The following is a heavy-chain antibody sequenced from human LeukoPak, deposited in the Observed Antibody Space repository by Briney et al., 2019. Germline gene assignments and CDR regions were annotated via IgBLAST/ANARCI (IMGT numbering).Heavy chain of an antibody. CDR2: ISYDGSNK. Sequence: GRSLRLSCAASGFTFSSYGMPWVRQAPGKGLEWVAVISYDGSNKYYADSVKGRFTISRDNSKNTLYLQMNSLRAEDTAVYYCAKQSSGYDLANFDYWGQGTLVTVSS. J-gene: IGHJ4*02. D-gene: IGHD5-12*01. V-gene: IGHV3-30*18. CDR3: AKQSSGYDLANFDY. CDR1: GFTFSSYG.